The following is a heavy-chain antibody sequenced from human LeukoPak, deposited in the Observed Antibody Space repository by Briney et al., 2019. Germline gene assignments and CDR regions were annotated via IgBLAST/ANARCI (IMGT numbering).Heavy chain of an antibody. CDR3: ARDEYLYDSSETYEWFQH. CDR2: INPSGGST. V-gene: IGHV1-46*01. J-gene: IGHJ1*01. CDR1: GYTFTSYY. Sequence: GASVKVSCKASGYTFTSYYIHWVRQAPGQGLEWMGIINPSGGSTNYAQKFQGRVTMTRDMSTSTVYMELSSLRSEDTAVYYCARDEYLYDSSETYEWFQHWGQGTLVTVSS. D-gene: IGHD3-22*01.